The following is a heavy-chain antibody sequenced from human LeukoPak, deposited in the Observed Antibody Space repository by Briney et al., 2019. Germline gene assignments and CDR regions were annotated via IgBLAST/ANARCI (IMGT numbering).Heavy chain of an antibody. CDR3: VRDLTVVTGPSDH. D-gene: IGHD2-15*01. V-gene: IGHV3-21*04. Sequence: KAGGSLRLSSADSVFTLRSCNMNWVRQAPGKGLEWVSSISTSNDIYSADSVKGRFTISRDNTQSSLYLQMNSLRVEDTAIYYCVRDLTVVTGPSDHWGQGALVTVSS. CDR2: ISTSNDI. CDR1: VFTLRSCN. J-gene: IGHJ4*02.